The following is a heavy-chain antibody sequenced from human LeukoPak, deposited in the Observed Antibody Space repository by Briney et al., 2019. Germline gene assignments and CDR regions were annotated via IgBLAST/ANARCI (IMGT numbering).Heavy chain of an antibody. Sequence: RSGGSLRLSCAASGFTFSNYGMHWVRQAPGKGREWVAFIRYDGSNKYYADSVKGRFTISRDNSKNTLYLQMNSLRAEDTAVYYCAKDFRVAMAPAYFDYWGQGTLVTVSS. J-gene: IGHJ4*02. V-gene: IGHV3-30*02. D-gene: IGHD5-18*01. CDR2: IRYDGSNK. CDR3: AKDFRVAMAPAYFDY. CDR1: GFTFSNYG.